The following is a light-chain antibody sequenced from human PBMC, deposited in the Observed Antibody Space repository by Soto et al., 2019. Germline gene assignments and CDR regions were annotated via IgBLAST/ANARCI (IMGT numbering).Light chain of an antibody. CDR1: QSISSW. CDR3: QQYNSYSPNT. CDR2: KAS. Sequence: DIQMTQSPSTLSASVGDRVTITCRASQSISSWLAWYQQKPGKAPKLLIYKASSLESGVPSRFSGSGSGTDFTLTISSLQPDDFATYYCQQYNSYSPNTFGQGTKLEIK. J-gene: IGKJ2*01. V-gene: IGKV1-5*03.